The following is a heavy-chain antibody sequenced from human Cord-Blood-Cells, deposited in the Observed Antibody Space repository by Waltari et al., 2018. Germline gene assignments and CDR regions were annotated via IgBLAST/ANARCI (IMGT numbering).Heavy chain of an antibody. CDR2: IIPIFGTA. D-gene: IGHD3-10*01. Sequence: QVQLVQSGAEVKKPGSSVKVACKASGRTFSSSAITWVRPAPAQGLEWMGGIIPIFGTANSAKKFQGRVTITADESTSTAYMELSSLRSEDPAVYYCAGGRGGKWAFDIWGQGTMVTVSS. V-gene: IGHV1-69*01. J-gene: IGHJ3*02. CDR3: AGGRGGKWAFDI. CDR1: GRTFSSSA.